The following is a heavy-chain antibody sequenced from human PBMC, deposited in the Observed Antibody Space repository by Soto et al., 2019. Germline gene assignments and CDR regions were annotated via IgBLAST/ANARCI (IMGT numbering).Heavy chain of an antibody. Sequence: QVQLVQSGAEVKKPGSSVKVSCKASGGTFSSYAISWVRQAPGQGLEWMGGIIPIFGTANYAKKFQGRVTITADESTSTAYMELSTLRSEDTDVYYCAPTGYCSGGSCYPEFDPWGQGTLVTVSS. V-gene: IGHV1-69*12. CDR1: GGTFSSYA. CDR3: APTGYCSGGSCYPEFDP. J-gene: IGHJ5*02. CDR2: IIPIFGTA. D-gene: IGHD2-15*01.